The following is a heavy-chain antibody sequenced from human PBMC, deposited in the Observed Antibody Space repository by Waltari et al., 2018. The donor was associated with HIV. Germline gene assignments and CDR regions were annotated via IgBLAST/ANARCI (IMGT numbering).Heavy chain of an antibody. J-gene: IGHJ4*02. V-gene: IGHV3-48*03. D-gene: IGHD2-21*02. CDR1: GFTISLYN. Sequence: EVRLVESGGGPVQPGGSLRLSCAASGFTISLYNMNWVRQTPGKGLEWVEYISGDGKNKYYAYSVKGRFIISKDNGQNFLHLQMDRLSVDDSAKYFCAREVTSSKVMNYWGQGTPVIVSS. CDR3: AREVTSSKVMNY. CDR2: ISGDGKNK.